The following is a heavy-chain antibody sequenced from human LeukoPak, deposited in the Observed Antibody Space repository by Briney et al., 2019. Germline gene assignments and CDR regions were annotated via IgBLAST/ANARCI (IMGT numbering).Heavy chain of an antibody. V-gene: IGHV4-4*02. D-gene: IGHD1-26*01. J-gene: IGHJ1*01. CDR3: PRESGAFSPFGF. CDR1: GASITTTYL. CDR2: VHLNGAT. Sequence: SETLSLTCAVSGASITTTYLSTWVRQPPGKGLEWIGEVHLNGATNYNPSLESRFSMSIDKSNNHLSLEVTSVTAAHTAMYYCPRESGAFSPFGFWGQGTLVTVSS.